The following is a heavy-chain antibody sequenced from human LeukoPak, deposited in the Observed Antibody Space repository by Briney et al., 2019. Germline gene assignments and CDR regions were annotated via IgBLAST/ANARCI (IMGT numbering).Heavy chain of an antibody. CDR3: ARDGAEGDNSAFDI. CDR1: GVTLSDHH. V-gene: IGHV3-72*01. D-gene: IGHD3-22*01. J-gene: IGHJ3*02. Sequence: GGSLRLSCAASGVTLSDHHMDWVRQAPGKGLEWVGRTRDRRRGYATEYAASVRGRFTISRDDSKTLVHLQMNSLKTEDTAVYFCARDGAEGDNSAFDIWGQGTVVTVSS. CDR2: TRDRRRGYAT.